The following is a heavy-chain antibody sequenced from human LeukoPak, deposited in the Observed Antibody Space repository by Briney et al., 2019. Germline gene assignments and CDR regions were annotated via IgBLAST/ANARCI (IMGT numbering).Heavy chain of an antibody. Sequence: PSETLSLTCAVSGGSISWGGYSWSRIRQPPWKGLEWIGYIYYSGSTYYNPSLKSRVTISVDTSKNQFSLKLSSVTAADTAVYYCARRTMIVAKFDYWGQGTLVTVSS. V-gene: IGHV4-30-4*07. CDR3: ARRTMIVAKFDY. D-gene: IGHD3-22*01. CDR1: GGSISWGGYS. J-gene: IGHJ4*02. CDR2: IYYSGST.